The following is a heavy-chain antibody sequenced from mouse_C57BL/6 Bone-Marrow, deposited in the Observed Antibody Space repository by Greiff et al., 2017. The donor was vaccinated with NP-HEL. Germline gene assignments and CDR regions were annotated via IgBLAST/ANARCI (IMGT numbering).Heavy chain of an antibody. CDR1: GYTFTSYW. CDR3: AGVSTMVKWFAY. Sequence: QVQLQQPGAELVRPGTSVKLSCKASGYTFTSYWMPWVKQRPGQGLEWIGVIDPSDSYTNYNQKFKGKATLTVDTSSSTAYMQLSSLTSEDSAVFYCAGVSTMVKWFAYWGQGTLVTVSA. CDR2: IDPSDSYT. V-gene: IGHV1-59*01. J-gene: IGHJ3*01. D-gene: IGHD2-2*01.